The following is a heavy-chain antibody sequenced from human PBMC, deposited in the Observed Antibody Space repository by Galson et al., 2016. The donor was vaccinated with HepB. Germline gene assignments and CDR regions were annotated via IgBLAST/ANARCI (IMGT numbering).Heavy chain of an antibody. CDR1: GVSISSGNW. CDR2: ISHSGST. D-gene: IGHD6-19*01. V-gene: IGHV4-4*02. CDR3: AREIKETNSSGWVQNYFGMDV. J-gene: IGHJ6*02. Sequence: SETLSLTCAVSGVSISSGNWWGWVRQPPGKGLEWIGEISHSGSTNYNPSLKSRVTISLDKSKNQFSLKLSSVTAADTAVYYCAREIKETNSSGWVQNYFGMDVWGQGTTVTVSS.